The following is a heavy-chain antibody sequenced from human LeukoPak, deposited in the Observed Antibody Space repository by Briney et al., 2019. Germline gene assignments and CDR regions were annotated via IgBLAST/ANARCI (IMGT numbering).Heavy chain of an antibody. CDR2: ISSGGST. D-gene: IGHD6-19*01. CDR1: RFIISSNY. Sequence: GGSLRLSCAASRFIISSNYMSWVRQAPGKGLDWVSVISSGGSTYYSDSVKGRFTISRDNSKNTLYLQMNTLRAEDTAVYYCARGLYSSGWYFDYWGQGTLVTVSS. J-gene: IGHJ4*02. V-gene: IGHV3-66*01. CDR3: ARGLYSSGWYFDY.